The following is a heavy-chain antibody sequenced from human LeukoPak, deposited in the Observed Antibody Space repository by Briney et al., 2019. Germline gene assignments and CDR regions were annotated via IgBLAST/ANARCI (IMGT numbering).Heavy chain of an antibody. CDR2: IIPIFGTA. J-gene: IGHJ6*03. CDR3: PGEYCSSTSCSLHYYYMGV. Sequence: ASVKVSCKASGGTFSSYAISWVRQAPGQGLEWMGGIIPIFGTADYAQKFQGRVTITTDESTSTAYMELSSLRSEDTAVYASPGEYCSSTSCSLHYYYMGVWGKGTTVTVS. CDR1: GGTFSSYA. D-gene: IGHD2-2*01. V-gene: IGHV1-69*05.